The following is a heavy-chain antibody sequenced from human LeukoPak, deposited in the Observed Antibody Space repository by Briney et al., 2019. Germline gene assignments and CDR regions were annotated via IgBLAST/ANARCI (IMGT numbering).Heavy chain of an antibody. CDR3: ASVLGVTGHYGMDV. Sequence: SENLSLTCTVSGGSISSYYWSWIRQPPGKGLEWIGYIYYSGSTNYNPSLKSRVTISVDTSKNQFSLKLSSVTAADTAVYYCASVLGVTGHYGMDVWGQGTTVTVSS. J-gene: IGHJ6*02. CDR1: GGSISSYY. V-gene: IGHV4-59*01. CDR2: IYYSGST. D-gene: IGHD3-10*02.